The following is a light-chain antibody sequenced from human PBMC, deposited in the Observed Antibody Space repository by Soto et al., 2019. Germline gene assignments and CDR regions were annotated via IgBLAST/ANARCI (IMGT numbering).Light chain of an antibody. Sequence: EIVLTQSPGTLSLSPGERATLSCRASQSVSSSYLAWYQQKTGQAPRLLIYGASSRATGIPDRFSGSGSGTDFILTISRLEPEDFAVYYCQQYASSPLFTFGPGTKVDVK. CDR3: QQYASSPLFT. J-gene: IGKJ3*01. CDR1: QSVSSSY. CDR2: GAS. V-gene: IGKV3-20*01.